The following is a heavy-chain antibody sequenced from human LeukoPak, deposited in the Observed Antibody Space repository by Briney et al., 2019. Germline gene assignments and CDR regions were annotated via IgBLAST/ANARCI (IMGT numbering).Heavy chain of an antibody. Sequence: AETLSLTCIVSGGSISNYYGSWSRQPPGKGLEWVGYISCSGTTNYNPSLNGRATISLDTSKNQFSLKMTSVTAADTAVYYCARDLLADTTGTVDYWGQRTLVTVST. D-gene: IGHD1-1*01. J-gene: IGHJ4*02. CDR3: ARDLLADTTGTVDY. CDR1: GGSISNYY. V-gene: IGHV4-59*01. CDR2: ISCSGTT.